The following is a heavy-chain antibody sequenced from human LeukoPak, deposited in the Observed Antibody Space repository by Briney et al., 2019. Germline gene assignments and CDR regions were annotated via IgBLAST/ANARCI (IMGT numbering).Heavy chain of an antibody. CDR2: IKQDGSEK. V-gene: IGHV3-7*01. Sequence: TGGSLRLSCAASGFTFSSYDMSWVRQAPGKGLEWVANIKQDGSEKYYVDSVKGRFTISRDNAKNSLYLQMNSLRAEDTAVYYCARYYDYGDYVLAFWGQGTLVTVSS. CDR3: ARYYDYGDYVLAF. CDR1: GFTFSSYD. J-gene: IGHJ4*02. D-gene: IGHD4-17*01.